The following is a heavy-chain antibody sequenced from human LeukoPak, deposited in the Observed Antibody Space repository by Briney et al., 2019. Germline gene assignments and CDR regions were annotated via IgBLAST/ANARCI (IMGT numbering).Heavy chain of an antibody. CDR1: GYTFTGYY. V-gene: IGHV1-2*02. CDR3: ARAAPYDFWSGKGTIDY. D-gene: IGHD3-3*01. CDR2: INPNSGGT. J-gene: IGHJ4*02. Sequence: ASVKVSCKASGYTFTGYYMHWVRQAPGQGLEWMGWINPNSGGTNYAQKFQGRVTMTRDTSISTAYMELSRLRSDDTAVYYCARAAPYDFWSGKGTIDYWGQGTLVTVSS.